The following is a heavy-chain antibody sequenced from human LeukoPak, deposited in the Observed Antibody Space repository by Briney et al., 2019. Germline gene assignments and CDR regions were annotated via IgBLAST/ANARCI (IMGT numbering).Heavy chain of an antibody. CDR2: IYYSGST. Sequence: SETLSLTCTVSGGSISSYYWSWIRQPPGKGLEWIGYIYYSGSTNYNPSLKSRVTISVDTSKNQFFLKLSSVTAADTAVYYCARHGDWNGKGIDYWGQGTLVTVSS. V-gene: IGHV4-59*08. CDR1: GGSISSYY. CDR3: ARHGDWNGKGIDY. D-gene: IGHD1-1*01. J-gene: IGHJ4*02.